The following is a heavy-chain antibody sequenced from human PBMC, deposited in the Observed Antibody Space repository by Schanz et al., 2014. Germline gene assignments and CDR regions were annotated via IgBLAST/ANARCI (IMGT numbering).Heavy chain of an antibody. Sequence: QLQLRESGPGLVKPSETLSLICSVSGTSITSSTYYWGWIRQPPGKGPEWIGSISYSGNTYYTPSLKSGVPFSVAAPKTQFSRKLPSVPAADTAVYYCARPSSVVGITGWFDTWGQGTLVTVSS. J-gene: IGHJ5*02. CDR3: ARPSSVVGITGWFDT. D-gene: IGHD3-22*01. CDR2: ISYSGNT. V-gene: IGHV4-39*01. CDR1: GTSITSSTYY.